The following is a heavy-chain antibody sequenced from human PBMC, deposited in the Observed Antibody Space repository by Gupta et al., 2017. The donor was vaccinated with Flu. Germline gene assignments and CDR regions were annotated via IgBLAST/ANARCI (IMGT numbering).Heavy chain of an antibody. CDR2: IRSSAVT. CDR3: ARGHWDN. Sequence: EVQLVESGGGLVQPGGSLRLSCAPSGFTSISHYMSWVRQAPGRGLEWVSCIRSSAVTYYGDPVRGRFTISRDNAKNSLYLQMSGLRDEDTAVYYCARGHWDNWGQGTLVTVSS. V-gene: IGHV3-48*03. J-gene: IGHJ4*02. CDR1: GFTSISHY.